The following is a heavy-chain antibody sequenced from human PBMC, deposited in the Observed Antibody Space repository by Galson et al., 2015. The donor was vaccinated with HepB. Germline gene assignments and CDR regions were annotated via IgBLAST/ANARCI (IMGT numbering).Heavy chain of an antibody. Sequence: SLRLSCAASGFTFNNAWMNWVRQAPGKGLEWVGRLKSKTDGGTTDYAAPVKGRFIISRDDSKNTLYLQMNSLKTEDTAVYYCATEGNTWYVEDYWSQGTLVTVSS. CDR1: GFTFNNAW. J-gene: IGHJ4*02. CDR3: ATEGNTWYVEDY. CDR2: LKSKTDGGTT. V-gene: IGHV3-15*07. D-gene: IGHD6-13*01.